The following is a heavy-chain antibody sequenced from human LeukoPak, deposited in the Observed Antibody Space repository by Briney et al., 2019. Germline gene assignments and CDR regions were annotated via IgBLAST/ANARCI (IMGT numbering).Heavy chain of an antibody. CDR3: ARERNFYYMDV. V-gene: IGHV3-48*04. Sequence: GGSLRLSCAASGFTFTTYNMIWVRQAPGKGLEWVSFISNSGSTTYYADSVKGRFTLSRDNAKNSLYLQMNTLRAEDTAVYYCARERNFYYMDVWGKGTRVNVSS. CDR2: ISNSGSTT. CDR1: GFTFTTYN. J-gene: IGHJ6*03.